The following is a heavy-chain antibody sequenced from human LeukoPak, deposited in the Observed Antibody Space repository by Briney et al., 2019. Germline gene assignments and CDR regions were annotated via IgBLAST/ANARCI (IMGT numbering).Heavy chain of an antibody. CDR3: AKAVAAAGTYYFDY. D-gene: IGHD6-13*01. CDR1: GFTFDDYA. Sequence: PGGSLRLSCAASGFTFDDYAMHWVRQAPGKGLERVSGISWNSGSIGYADSAKGRFTISRDNAKNSLYLQMNSLRAEDTALYYCAKAVAAAGTYYFDYWGQGTLVTVSS. CDR2: ISWNSGSI. J-gene: IGHJ4*02. V-gene: IGHV3-9*01.